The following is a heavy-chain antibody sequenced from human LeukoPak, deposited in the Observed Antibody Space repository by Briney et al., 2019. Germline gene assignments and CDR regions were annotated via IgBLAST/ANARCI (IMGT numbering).Heavy chain of an antibody. CDR2: ISSSSSYI. V-gene: IGHV3-21*01. CDR1: GFTFSSYS. J-gene: IGHJ4*02. CDR3: ARDYYGSGSFDY. D-gene: IGHD3-10*01. Sequence: GGSLRLSCAASGFTFSSYSMNWVRQAPGKGLEWVSSISSSSSYIYYADSVKGRFTISRDSAKNSLYLQMNSLRAEDTAVYYCARDYYGSGSFDYWGQGTLVTVSS.